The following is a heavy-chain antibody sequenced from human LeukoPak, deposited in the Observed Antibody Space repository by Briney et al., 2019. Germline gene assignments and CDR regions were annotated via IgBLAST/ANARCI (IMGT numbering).Heavy chain of an antibody. V-gene: IGHV4-59*01. Sequence: SENLSLTCSVTAGSISIYDWSWIRKPPWKGLEWIGYIYHSGSTSYSPSLKSRVTISVDTSKNQLSLKLDSVTAADTAVYYCARATTVTTMNVWGQGTMVTVSS. D-gene: IGHD4-17*01. CDR1: AGSISIYD. J-gene: IGHJ3*01. CDR2: IYHSGST. CDR3: ARATTVTTMNV.